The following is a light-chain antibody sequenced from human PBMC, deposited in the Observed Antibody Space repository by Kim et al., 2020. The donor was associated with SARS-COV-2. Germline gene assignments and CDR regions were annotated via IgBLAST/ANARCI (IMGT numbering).Light chain of an antibody. CDR2: QAS. CDR3: QHYIRFPYT. Sequence: ASVGDRGTITCRASQIVDTYLAWYQQKPGKAPNLLIYQASNLQIGVPSRFSGSGSGAEFTLTISSLQPDDFATYYCQHYIRFPYTFGQGTKVDIK. V-gene: IGKV1-5*03. CDR1: QIVDTY. J-gene: IGKJ2*01.